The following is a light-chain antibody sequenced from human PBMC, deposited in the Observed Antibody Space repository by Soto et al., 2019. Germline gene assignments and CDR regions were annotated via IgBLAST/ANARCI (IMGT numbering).Light chain of an antibody. Sequence: QAVVTQEPSLTVSQGGTVTLTCGSSTGAVTSSHSPYWFQQKPGQAPRTLIYDTSNRHSWTPARFSGSLLGGKAALTLSGAQPEDEAEYYCLLCYSGPWVFGGGTKVTVL. V-gene: IGLV7-46*01. J-gene: IGLJ3*02. CDR3: LLCYSGPWV. CDR2: DTS. CDR1: TGAVTSSHS.